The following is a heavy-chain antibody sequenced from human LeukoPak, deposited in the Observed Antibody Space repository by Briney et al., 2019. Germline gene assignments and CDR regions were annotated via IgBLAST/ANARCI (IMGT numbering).Heavy chain of an antibody. CDR3: ARLYDYVWGSYRLDY. Sequence: ASVKVSCKASGYTFTSYGISWVRQAPGQGLEWMGWISAYNGNTNYAQKLQGRVTMTTDTSTSTAYMELRSLRSDDTAVYYCARLYDYVWGSYRLDYWGQGTLDTVSS. J-gene: IGHJ4*02. D-gene: IGHD3-16*02. CDR1: GYTFTSYG. V-gene: IGHV1-18*01. CDR2: ISAYNGNT.